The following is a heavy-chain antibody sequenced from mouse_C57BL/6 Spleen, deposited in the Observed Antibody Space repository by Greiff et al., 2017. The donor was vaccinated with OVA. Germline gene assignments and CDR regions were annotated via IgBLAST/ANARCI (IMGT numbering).Heavy chain of an antibody. CDR1: GYTFTSYW. Sequence: QVQLQQPGAELVKPGASVKVSCKASGYTFTSYWMHWVKQRPGQGLEWIGRIHPSDSDTNYNQKFKGKATLTVDKSSSTAYMQLSSLTSEDSAVYYCAISPFYYYGSSYAMDYWGQGTSVTVSS. J-gene: IGHJ4*01. V-gene: IGHV1-74*01. D-gene: IGHD1-1*01. CDR2: IHPSDSDT. CDR3: AISPFYYYGSSYAMDY.